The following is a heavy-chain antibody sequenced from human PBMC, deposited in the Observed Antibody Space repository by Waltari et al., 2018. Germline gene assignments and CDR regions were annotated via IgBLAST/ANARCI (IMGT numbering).Heavy chain of an antibody. CDR3: AKGGASSRPFDQ. V-gene: IGHV4-59*01. J-gene: IGHJ4*02. CDR2: IHHTGRP. Sequence: QVQLQESGPGLVKPSETLSLTCTVSRGSLSVDYWSWIRQPPGKGLEWIAFIHHTGRPNSNPSLASRVTISVDTSKNQFSLRLSSVTAADTAVYYCAKGGASSRPFDQWGQGTLVTVSS. CDR1: RGSLSVDY.